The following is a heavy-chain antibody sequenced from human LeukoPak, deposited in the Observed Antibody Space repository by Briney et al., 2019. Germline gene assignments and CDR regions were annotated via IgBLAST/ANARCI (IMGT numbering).Heavy chain of an antibody. V-gene: IGHV4-59*01. CDR2: IYYSGST. CDR1: GGSISSYY. CDR3: AREGCGSGSYAHYYYYMDV. D-gene: IGHD3-10*01. J-gene: IGHJ6*03. Sequence: SETLSLTCTVSGGSISSYYWSWIRQPPGKGLEWIGYIYYSGSTNYNPSLKSRVTISVDTSKNQFSLKLSSVTAADTAVYYCAREGCGSGSYAHYYYYMDVWGKGTTVTISS.